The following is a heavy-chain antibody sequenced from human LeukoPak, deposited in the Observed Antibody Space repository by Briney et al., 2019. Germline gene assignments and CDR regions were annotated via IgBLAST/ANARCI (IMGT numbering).Heavy chain of an antibody. V-gene: IGHV1-8*01. J-gene: IGHJ4*02. Sequence: ASVKVSCKASGYTFTSYDINWVRQATGQGLEWMGWMNPNSGNTGYAQKFQGRVTMTRDTSISTAYMELSRLRSDDTAVYYCARSTSIAAALSFDYWGQGTLVTVSS. CDR1: GYTFTSYD. CDR2: MNPNSGNT. D-gene: IGHD6-6*01. CDR3: ARSTSIAAALSFDY.